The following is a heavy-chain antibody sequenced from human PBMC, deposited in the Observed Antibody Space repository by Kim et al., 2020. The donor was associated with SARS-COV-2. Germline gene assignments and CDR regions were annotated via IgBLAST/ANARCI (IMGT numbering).Heavy chain of an antibody. V-gene: IGHV3-30*18. Sequence: GGSLRLSCAVSGITFSSYGMHWVRQAPGKGLEWVTFISYDGSNQYYADSVKGRFTIFRDDSKNTLYLQMNRLRTEDTAVYYCVKDGGVGASFLHYWGQGTRVTVPS. J-gene: IGHJ4*02. CDR3: VKDGGVGASFLHY. D-gene: IGHD1-26*01. CDR2: ISYDGSNQ. CDR1: GITFSSYG.